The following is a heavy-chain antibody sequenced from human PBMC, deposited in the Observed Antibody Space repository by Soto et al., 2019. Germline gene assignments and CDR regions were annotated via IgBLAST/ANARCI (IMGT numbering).Heavy chain of an antibody. V-gene: IGHV3-23*01. J-gene: IGHJ4*02. D-gene: IGHD5-12*01. CDR2: ISGSGDNT. CDR3: AKGYYSGYDLAYFDY. Sequence: EVQLLESGGGLVQPGGSLRLSCAASGFSFDDYAMTWVRQAAGKGLEWVSAISGSGDNTYYADSVKGRFTISRDNSKNTLYLQLNSVRAEDTALYYCAKGYYSGYDLAYFDYWGQGTLVTVSS. CDR1: GFSFDDYA.